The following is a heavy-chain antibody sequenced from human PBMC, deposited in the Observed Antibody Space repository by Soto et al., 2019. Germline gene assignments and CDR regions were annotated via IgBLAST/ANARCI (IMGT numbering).Heavy chain of an antibody. V-gene: IGHV5-51*01. CDR1: GYSFTSYW. CDR3: ARLPYFSSTSCYARELYYYYGMDV. J-gene: IGHJ6*02. Sequence: GESLKISCKGSGYSFTSYWIGWVRQMPGKGLEWMGIIYPGDSDTRYSPSFQGQVTISADKSISTAYLQWSSLKASDTAMYYCARLPYFSSTSCYARELYYYYGMDVWGQGTTVTVSS. CDR2: IYPGDSDT. D-gene: IGHD2-2*01.